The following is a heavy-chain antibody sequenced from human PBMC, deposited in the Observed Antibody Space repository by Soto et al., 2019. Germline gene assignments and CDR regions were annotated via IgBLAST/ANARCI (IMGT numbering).Heavy chain of an antibody. V-gene: IGHV3-66*01. Sequence: GGSLRLSCAASGFTVSSNYMSWVRQAPGKGLEWVSVIYSGGSTYYADSVKGRFTISRDNSKNTLYLQMNSLRAEDTAVYYWARANTAGRGYFPPRHYYYYYYMDVWGKGTTVTVSS. J-gene: IGHJ6*03. CDR2: IYSGGST. CDR1: GFTVSSNY. CDR3: ARANTAGRGYFPPRHYYYYYYMDV. D-gene: IGHD3-22*01.